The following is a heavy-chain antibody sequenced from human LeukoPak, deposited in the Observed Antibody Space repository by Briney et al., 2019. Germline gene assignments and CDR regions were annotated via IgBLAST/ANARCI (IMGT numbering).Heavy chain of an antibody. CDR1: GFTFSNYW. J-gene: IGHJ4*02. CDR3: VRSLRSADF. Sequence: PGGSLRLSCEASGFTFSNYWMHWVRHAPGKGLMWVSQISTDGSQTFYADFVKGRFTISRDNAKNTLFLQMDSLRPEDTAVYYCVRSLRSADFWGQGTLVTVSS. V-gene: IGHV3-74*01. CDR2: ISTDGSQT.